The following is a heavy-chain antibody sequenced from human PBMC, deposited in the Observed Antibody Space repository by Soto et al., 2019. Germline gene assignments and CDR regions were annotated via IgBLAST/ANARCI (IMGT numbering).Heavy chain of an antibody. D-gene: IGHD6-13*01. CDR3: ARLYSSSWYGDYYYGMDV. CDR2: ISSSSSYI. CDR1: GFTFSSYS. J-gene: IGHJ6*02. V-gene: IGHV3-21*01. Sequence: GALRLSCAASGFTFSSYSINWVRQAPGKGLEWVSSISSSSSYIYYADSVKGRFTISRDNAKNSLYLQMNSLRAEDTAVYYCARLYSSSWYGDYYYGMDVWGQGTTVTVYS.